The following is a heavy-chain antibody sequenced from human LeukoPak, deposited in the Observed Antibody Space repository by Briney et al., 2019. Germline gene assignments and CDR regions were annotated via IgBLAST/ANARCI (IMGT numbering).Heavy chain of an antibody. CDR2: ISWNSGSI. CDR1: GFTFDDYA. J-gene: IGHJ3*02. Sequence: PGGSLRLSCAASGFTFDDYAMHWVRQAPGKGLEWVSGISWNSGSIGYADSVKGRFNISRDNAKNSLYLQMNSLRAEDTALYYCAKDIRPRGYCSGASCYMDDAFDIWGQGTMVTVSS. V-gene: IGHV3-9*01. D-gene: IGHD2-15*01. CDR3: AKDIRPRGYCSGASCYMDDAFDI.